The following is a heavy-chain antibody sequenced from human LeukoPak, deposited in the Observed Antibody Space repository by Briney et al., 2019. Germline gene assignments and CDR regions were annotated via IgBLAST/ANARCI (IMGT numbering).Heavy chain of an antibody. D-gene: IGHD5-18*01. CDR3: ARVRYSYGALDY. V-gene: IGHV4-30-2*01. J-gene: IGHJ4*02. CDR2: IYHSGST. CDR1: GGSISSGGYS. Sequence: SQTLSLTCAVSGGSISSGGYSWSWIRQPPGKGLEWIGYIYHSGSTYYNPSHKSRVTISVDRSKNQFSLKLSSVTAADTAVYYCARVRYSYGALDYWGQGTLVTVSS.